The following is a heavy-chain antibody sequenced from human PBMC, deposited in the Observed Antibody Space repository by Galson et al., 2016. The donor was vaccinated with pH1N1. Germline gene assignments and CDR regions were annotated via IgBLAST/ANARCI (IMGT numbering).Heavy chain of an antibody. Sequence: PALVKPTQTLTLTCTFSGFSLTTSGMRVSWIRQAPGKALEWLARIVWADDKFYNTSLKTRLTISKDNSRNQMVLTMSNMDPVDTAPYYFARGPRPTWDFDYGGQGTLVTVSS. CDR1: GFSLTTSGMR. J-gene: IGHJ4*02. V-gene: IGHV2-70*04. D-gene: IGHD1-26*01. CDR3: ARGPRPTWDFDY. CDR2: IVWADDK.